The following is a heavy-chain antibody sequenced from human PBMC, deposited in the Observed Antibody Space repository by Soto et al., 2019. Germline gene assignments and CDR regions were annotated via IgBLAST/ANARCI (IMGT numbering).Heavy chain of an antibody. CDR2: ISPSRSYI. J-gene: IGHJ4*02. CDR3: ESFFDGYNYFDY. V-gene: IGHV3-21*01. CDR1: RFTFTSYT. Sequence: KPGGSLRLSCAASRFTFTSYTMNWVRQAPGRGLEWVSSISPSRSYIYQADSVKGRFTISRDDAKNSLYLQMNSLSAEDTATYYCESFFDGYNYFDYWGQGTLVTVSS. D-gene: IGHD5-12*01.